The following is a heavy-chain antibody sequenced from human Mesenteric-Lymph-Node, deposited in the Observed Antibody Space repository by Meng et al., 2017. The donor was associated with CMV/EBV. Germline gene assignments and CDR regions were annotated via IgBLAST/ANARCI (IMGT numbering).Heavy chain of an antibody. D-gene: IGHD1-14*01. CDR2: INSDGSST. J-gene: IGHJ6*02. V-gene: IGHV3-74*01. CDR1: GFTFRSYW. CDR3: AKSPRERTYYYYYGMDV. Sequence: GESLKISCAASGFTFRSYWMHWVRQAPGKGLVWVSRINSDGSSTSYADSVKGRFTISRDNAKNTLYLQMNSLRAEDTAVYYCAKSPRERTYYYYYGMDVWGQGTTVTVSS.